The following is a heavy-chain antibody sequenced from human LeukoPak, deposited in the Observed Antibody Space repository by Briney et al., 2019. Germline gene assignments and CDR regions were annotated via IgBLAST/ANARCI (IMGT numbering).Heavy chain of an antibody. CDR3: ARVLAAAGTPGDY. CDR1: GFTFSSYS. D-gene: IGHD6-13*01. J-gene: IGHJ4*02. Sequence: GGSLRLSCAASGFTFSSYSMNWVRQAPGKGLEWVSSISSSSSYIYYADSVKGRFTISRDNAKNSLYLQMNSLRAEDTAVYYCARVLAAAGTPGDYWGQGTLVTVSS. CDR2: ISSSSSYI. V-gene: IGHV3-21*01.